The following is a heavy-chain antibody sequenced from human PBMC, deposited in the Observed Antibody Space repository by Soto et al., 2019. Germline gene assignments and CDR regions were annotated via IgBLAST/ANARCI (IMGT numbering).Heavy chain of an antibody. V-gene: IGHV3-48*01. CDR2: ISSSSSTI. Sequence: WGSLRLSCAASGFTFSSYSMNWVRQAPGKGLEWVSYISSSSSTIYYADSVKGRFTISRDNAKNSLYLQMNSLRAEDTAVYYCARDTASSSPGRVGWFDPWGQGTLVTVSS. CDR1: GFTFSSYS. J-gene: IGHJ5*02. D-gene: IGHD6-13*01. CDR3: ARDTASSSPGRVGWFDP.